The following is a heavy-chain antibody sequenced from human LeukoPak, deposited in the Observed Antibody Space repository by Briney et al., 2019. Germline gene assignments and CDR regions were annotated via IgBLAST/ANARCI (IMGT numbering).Heavy chain of an antibody. Sequence: PGGSLRLSCAASGFTFSNYAMHWVRQAPGKGLEYVSAISDNGGSTYYANSVKGRFTISRDNSKNTLYLQMGSLRDEDMAMYYCARSEGRFGSGGSCYDYSGQGTLVTVSS. J-gene: IGHJ4*02. CDR1: GFTFSNYA. CDR2: ISDNGGST. D-gene: IGHD2-15*01. CDR3: ARSEGRFGSGGSCYDY. V-gene: IGHV3-64*01.